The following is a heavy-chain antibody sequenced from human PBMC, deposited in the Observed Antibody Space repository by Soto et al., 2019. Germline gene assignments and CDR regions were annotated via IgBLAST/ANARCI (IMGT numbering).Heavy chain of an antibody. CDR2: INPSGGST. V-gene: IGHV1-46*03. D-gene: IGHD5-12*01. CDR3: AGAGGGGYDGEFDY. Sequence: ASVKVSCKASGYTFTSYYMHWVRQAPGQGLEWMGIINPSGGSTSYAQKFQGRVTMTRNTSISTAYMELSSLRSEDTAVYYCAGAGGGGYDGEFDYWGQGTLVTVSS. CDR1: GYTFTSYY. J-gene: IGHJ4*02.